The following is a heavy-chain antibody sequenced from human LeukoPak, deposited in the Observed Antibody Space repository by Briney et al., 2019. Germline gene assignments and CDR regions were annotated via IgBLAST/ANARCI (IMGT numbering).Heavy chain of an antibody. J-gene: IGHJ4*02. CDR1: GGSISSSSYY. Sequence: SETLSLTCTVSGGSISSSSYYWGWIRQPPGKGLEWIGSIYYSGSTYYNPSLKSRVTISVDTSKNQFSLKLSSVTAADTAVYYCASSNYYGSGSYRFFDYWGQGTLVTVSS. CDR3: ASSNYYGSGSYRFFDY. V-gene: IGHV4-39*01. CDR2: IYYSGST. D-gene: IGHD3-10*01.